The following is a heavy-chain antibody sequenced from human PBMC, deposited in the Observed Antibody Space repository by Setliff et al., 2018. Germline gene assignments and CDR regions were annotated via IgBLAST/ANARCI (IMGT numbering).Heavy chain of an antibody. CDR1: GYIFTNYW. D-gene: IGHD2-2*01. V-gene: IGHV5-51*01. Sequence: PGESLKISCKASGYIFTNYWIGWVRQMPGKGLEWMGVIYPGDSDTRYSPSFQGQVTISADKSINTAYLQWSSLKASDTAIYYCPRHEDRNKCTSSSCYRENDAFDVWGQGAMVTVSS. J-gene: IGHJ3*01. CDR3: PRHEDRNKCTSSSCYRENDAFDV. CDR2: IYPGDSDT.